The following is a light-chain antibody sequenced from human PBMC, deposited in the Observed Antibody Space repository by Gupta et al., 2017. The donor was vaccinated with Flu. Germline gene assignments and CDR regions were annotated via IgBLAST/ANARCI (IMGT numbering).Light chain of an antibody. J-gene: IGKJ4*01. CDR1: QSVSSSY. CDR3: QQYGSSLLLT. CDR2: DAS. V-gene: IGKV3-20*01. Sequence: IVFTPSPATLSLSPCERATLPCRASQSVSSSYLAWYQQKPGQAPRLLIYDASSRATGIPDRFSGSGSGTDFTITISRLEPEDFAVYYCQQYGSSLLLTFGGGTKVEIK.